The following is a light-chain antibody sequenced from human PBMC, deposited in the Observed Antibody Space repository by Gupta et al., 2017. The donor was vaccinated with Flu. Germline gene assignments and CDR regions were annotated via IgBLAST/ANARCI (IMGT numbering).Light chain of an antibody. J-gene: IGLJ1*01. Sequence: QPALTQPASVSGSPGQPITISCTGTSSDVGRSDSVSWYQQHPGKAPKLIIYDVSNRPSGVSSRFSGSKSGNTASLTISGLEAEDETDYYCSSYTSTNTFYVFGPGTKVTVL. CDR2: DVS. CDR3: SSYTSTNTFYV. CDR1: SSDVGRSDS. V-gene: IGLV2-14*01.